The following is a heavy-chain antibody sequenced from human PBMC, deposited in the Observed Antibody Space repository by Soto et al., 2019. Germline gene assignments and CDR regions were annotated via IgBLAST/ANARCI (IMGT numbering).Heavy chain of an antibody. D-gene: IGHD2-15*01. Sequence: QVQLQQWGAGLLKPSETLSLTCAVNGGSFTGYYWSWVRQPPGKGLEWIGEIKDGGSTNYSPSRRSRVPISADTAKGHLSLKVNSVTAADTAVYYCARGQEGVVATHWDQGSLVTVSS. V-gene: IGHV4-34*01. CDR3: ARGQEGVVATH. J-gene: IGHJ4*02. CDR2: IKDGGST. CDR1: GGSFTGYY.